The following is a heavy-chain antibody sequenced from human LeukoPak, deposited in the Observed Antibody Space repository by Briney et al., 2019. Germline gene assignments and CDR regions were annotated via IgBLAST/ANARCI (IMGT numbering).Heavy chain of an antibody. D-gene: IGHD3-10*01. Sequence: LTLSRTASGLTFRNYWMSWLRQPPGKGREGLGYIYYSGSTYYSPSLKSRVTISVDTSKNHFSLKLSSVTAAYTAVYYCARDGVLLWFGSRVGYYGMDVWGQGTTVTVSS. V-gene: IGHV4-30-4*08. CDR1: GLTFRNYW. CDR3: ARDGVLLWFGSRVGYYGMDV. J-gene: IGHJ6*02. CDR2: IYYSGST.